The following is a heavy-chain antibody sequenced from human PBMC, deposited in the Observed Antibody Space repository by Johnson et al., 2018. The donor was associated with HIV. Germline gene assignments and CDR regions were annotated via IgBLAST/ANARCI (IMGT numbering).Heavy chain of an antibody. CDR2: ISSSGSTI. V-gene: IGHV3-11*04. CDR3: CYGSGTYDGPAFDI. Sequence: QVQLVESGGGLVKPGGSLRLSCAASGFTFSDYYMTWIRQAPGKGLEWVSYISSSGSTIYYADSVKGRFTISRDNSKNTLYLQMNSLIPEDTAVYYCCYGSGTYDGPAFDIWGQGTVVIVSS. J-gene: IGHJ3*02. D-gene: IGHD3-10*01. CDR1: GFTFSDYY.